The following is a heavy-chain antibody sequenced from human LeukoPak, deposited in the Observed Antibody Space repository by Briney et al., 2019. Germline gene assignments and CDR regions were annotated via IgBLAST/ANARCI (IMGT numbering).Heavy chain of an antibody. Sequence: GRSLRLSCAASGFTFSSYGMHWVRQAPGKGLEWVAVISYDGSNKYYADSVKGRFTISRDNAKNSLYLQMNSLRAEDTAVYYCARIPIYSGSYPSDYWGQGTPVTVSS. V-gene: IGHV3-30*03. CDR3: ARIPIYSGSYPSDY. CDR2: ISYDGSNK. D-gene: IGHD1-26*01. J-gene: IGHJ4*02. CDR1: GFTFSSYG.